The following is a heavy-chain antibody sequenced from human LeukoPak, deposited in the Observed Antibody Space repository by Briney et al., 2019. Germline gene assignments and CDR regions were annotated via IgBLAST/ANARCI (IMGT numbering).Heavy chain of an antibody. CDR1: GYIFTSSG. D-gene: IGHD3-22*01. J-gene: IGHJ4*02. V-gene: IGHV1-18*01. CDR3: ARSKGPYYYDRSGYRDY. Sequence: GASVTVSCKASGYIFTSSGISWVRQAPGQGLEWMGWISAYNGYTNYAQMFQDRVTMTTDTSTTTAYMELRSLRSDDTAVYYCARSKGPYYYDRSGYRDYWGQGTLVTVSS. CDR2: ISAYNGYT.